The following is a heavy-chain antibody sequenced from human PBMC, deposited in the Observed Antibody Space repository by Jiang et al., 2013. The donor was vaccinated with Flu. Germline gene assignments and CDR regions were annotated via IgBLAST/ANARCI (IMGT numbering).Heavy chain of an antibody. V-gene: IGHV1-8*01. CDR1: FTSYD. Sequence: FTSYDINWVRQATGQGLEWMGWMNPNSGNTGYAQKFQGRVTMTRNTSISTAYMELSSLRSEDTAVYYCARAPVTVTRRRYNWFDPWGQGTLVTVSS. CDR2: MNPNSGNT. D-gene: IGHD4-17*01. CDR3: ARAPVTVTRRRYNWFDP. J-gene: IGHJ5*02.